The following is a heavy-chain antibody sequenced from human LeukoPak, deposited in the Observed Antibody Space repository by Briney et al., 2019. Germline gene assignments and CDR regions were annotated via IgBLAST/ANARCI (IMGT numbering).Heavy chain of an antibody. D-gene: IGHD6-19*01. CDR2: ISYDGSNK. CDR1: GFTFSSYG. Sequence: QPGGSLRLSCAASGFTFSSYGMHWVRQAPGKGLEWVAVISYDGSNKYYADSVKGRFTISRDNSKNTLYLQMNSLRAEDTAVYYCARDGVAGVNDAFDIWGQGTMVTVSS. J-gene: IGHJ3*02. CDR3: ARDGVAGVNDAFDI. V-gene: IGHV3-30*03.